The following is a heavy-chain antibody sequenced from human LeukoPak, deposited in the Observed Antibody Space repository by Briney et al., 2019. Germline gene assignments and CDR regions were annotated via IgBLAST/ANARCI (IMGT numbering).Heavy chain of an antibody. J-gene: IGHJ5*02. V-gene: IGHV3-30-3*01. CDR3: ARDHGARFDP. D-gene: IGHD1-26*01. CDR2: ISYDGSNK. Sequence: SGGSLRLSRAASGFTFSSYAMHWVRQAPGKGLEWVAVISYDGSNKYYADSVKGRFTISRDNSKNTLYLQMNSLRAEDTAVYYCARDHGARFDPWGQGTLVTVSS. CDR1: GFTFSSYA.